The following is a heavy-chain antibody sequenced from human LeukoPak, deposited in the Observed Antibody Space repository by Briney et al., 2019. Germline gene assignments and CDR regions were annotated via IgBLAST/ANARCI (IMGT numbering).Heavy chain of an antibody. J-gene: IGHJ6*02. CDR3: AIDYGGNLNYYGMEV. Sequence: ASVKVSCEASGYTFTSYDINWVRQATGQGLEWMGWMNPNSGNTGYAQRFQGRVTMTRNTSISTAYMELSSLRSEDTAVYYCAIDYGGNLNYYGMEVWAKGPRSPSP. CDR2: MNPNSGNT. D-gene: IGHD4-23*01. CDR1: GYTFTSYD. V-gene: IGHV1-8*01.